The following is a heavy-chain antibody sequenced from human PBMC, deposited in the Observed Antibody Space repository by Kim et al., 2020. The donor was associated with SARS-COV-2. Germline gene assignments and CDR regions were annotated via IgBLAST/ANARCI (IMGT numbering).Heavy chain of an antibody. CDR1: GFSFSSYW. Sequence: GGSLRLSCATSGFSFSSYWMSWVRQTPGKGLEWVANLNHDGSERYYVDSVRCRFTVSRDNAKNSLFLQMNSLRAEDTAVYYCARDLPRGYFDYWGQGTPVTVSS. J-gene: IGHJ4*02. V-gene: IGHV3-7*01. CDR3: ARDLPRGYFDY. CDR2: LNHDGSER.